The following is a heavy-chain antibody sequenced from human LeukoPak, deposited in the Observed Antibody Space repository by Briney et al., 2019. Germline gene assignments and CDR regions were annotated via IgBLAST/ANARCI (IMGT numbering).Heavy chain of an antibody. CDR3: ARDLVGSIDY. J-gene: IGHJ4*02. Sequence: SETLSLTCTVAGGSISSYYWSWIRQPPGKGLEWIGYIYSSGSTKYNPSLKSRVTISVDTSKNQFSLKLSSVTAADTAVYYCARDLVGSIDYWGQGTLVTVSS. D-gene: IGHD2-15*01. V-gene: IGHV4-59*01. CDR1: GGSISSYY. CDR2: IYSSGST.